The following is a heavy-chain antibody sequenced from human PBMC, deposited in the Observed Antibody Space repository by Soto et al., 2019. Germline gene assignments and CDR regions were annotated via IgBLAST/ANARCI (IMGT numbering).Heavy chain of an antibody. J-gene: IGHJ3*02. V-gene: IGHV3-21*01. CDR1: GFTFSSYS. D-gene: IGHD1-1*01. CDR3: AGDVVDRWGYNWNDVRAFDI. CDR2: ISSSSSYI. Sequence: GGSLRLSCAASGFTFSSYSMNWVRQAPGKGLEWVSSISSSSSYIYYADSVKGRFTISRDNAKNSLYLQMNSLRAEDTAVYYCAGDVVDRWGYNWNDVRAFDIWGQGTMVTVSS.